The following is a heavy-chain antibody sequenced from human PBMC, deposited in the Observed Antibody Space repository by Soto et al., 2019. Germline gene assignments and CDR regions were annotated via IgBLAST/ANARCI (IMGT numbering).Heavy chain of an antibody. V-gene: IGHV3-23*01. CDR1: GFTFSSYA. Sequence: GGSLRLSCAASGFTFSSYAMSWVRQAPGKGLEWVSAISGSGGSTYYADSVKGRFTISRDNSKNTLYLQMNSLRAEDTAVYYCAKDRRPLGVTLGAHFDYWGQGTLVTVSS. J-gene: IGHJ4*02. CDR3: AKDRRPLGVTLGAHFDY. D-gene: IGHD1-26*01. CDR2: ISGSGGST.